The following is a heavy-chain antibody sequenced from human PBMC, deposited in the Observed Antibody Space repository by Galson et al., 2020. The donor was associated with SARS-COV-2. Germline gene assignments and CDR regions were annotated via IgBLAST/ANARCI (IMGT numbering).Heavy chain of an antibody. D-gene: IGHD2-21*01. CDR3: VRDWPPPDSPDYYYYGLDV. V-gene: IGHV4-39*07. Sequence: SETLSLTCTVSGGSINSNNYYWGWIRQPPGKGLEWLGSIYYTGSTNYNPSLKSRVTISIDRSKKQFSLMLTSMTAADTAVYYCVRDWPPPDSPDYYYYGLDVWGQGTTVTVSS. CDR2: IYYTGST. J-gene: IGHJ6*02. CDR1: GGSINSNNYY.